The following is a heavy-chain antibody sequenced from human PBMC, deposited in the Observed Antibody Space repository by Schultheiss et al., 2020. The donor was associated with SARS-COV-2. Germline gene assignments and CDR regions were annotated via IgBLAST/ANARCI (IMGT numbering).Heavy chain of an antibody. D-gene: IGHD4/OR15-4a*01. CDR3: ARDFSCQLGTSRCYYYGMDV. CDR1: GGSISSYY. V-gene: IGHV4-59*12. CDR2: IYYSGST. J-gene: IGHJ6*02. Sequence: SETLSLTCTVSGGSISSYYWSWIRQPPGKGLEWIGYIYYSGSTNYNPSLKSRVTISVDTSKNQFSLKLTSVTAADTAVYYCARDFSCQLGTSRCYYYGMDVWGQGTTVTVSS.